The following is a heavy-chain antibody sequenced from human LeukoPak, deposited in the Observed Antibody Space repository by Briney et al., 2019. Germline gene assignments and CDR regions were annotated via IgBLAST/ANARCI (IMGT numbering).Heavy chain of an antibody. D-gene: IGHD6-13*01. Sequence: PSETLSLTCTVSGGSISSSSYYWGWIRQPPGKGLEWIGSIYYSGSTYYNLSLKSRVTISVDTSKNQFSLKLSSVTAAGTAVYYCARLHTGRAAAGPNLLDYWGQGTLVTVSS. J-gene: IGHJ4*02. V-gene: IGHV4-39*01. CDR3: ARLHTGRAAAGPNLLDY. CDR1: GGSISSSSYY. CDR2: IYYSGST.